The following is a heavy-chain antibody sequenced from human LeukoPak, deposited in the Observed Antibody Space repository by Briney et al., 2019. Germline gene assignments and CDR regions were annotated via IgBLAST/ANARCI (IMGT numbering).Heavy chain of an antibody. CDR1: GSSIGSHY. D-gene: IGHD4/OR15-4a*01. Sequence: PSETLSLTCTVSGSSIGSHYWNWSRQPAGKGLEYIGRIHISGSANYNPSLNNRVTVSLDTSKNQFSLKLTSVTAADTAVYYCARGRDYGDHYFDYWGQGTLVTVSS. J-gene: IGHJ4*02. V-gene: IGHV4-4*07. CDR3: ARGRDYGDHYFDY. CDR2: IHISGSA.